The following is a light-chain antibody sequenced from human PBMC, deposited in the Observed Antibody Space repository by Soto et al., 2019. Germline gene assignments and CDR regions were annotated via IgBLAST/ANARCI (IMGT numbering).Light chain of an antibody. CDR1: QSVSSN. V-gene: IGKV3-20*01. CDR3: QQYGRSPWM. CDR2: GAS. Sequence: EIVLTQSPGTLSLSPGERATLSCMASQSVSSNLAWYQQKPGQAPRLLIYGASSRATCIPDRFSGSGSGTDFTLTISRLEPEDFAVYYCQQYGRSPWMFGQGTKVDI. J-gene: IGKJ1*01.